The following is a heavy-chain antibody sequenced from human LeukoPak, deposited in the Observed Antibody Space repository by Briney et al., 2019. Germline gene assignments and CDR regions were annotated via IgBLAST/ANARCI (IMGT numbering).Heavy chain of an antibody. J-gene: IGHJ4*02. Sequence: GESLQISCKVSAYSFPRFWIGWVRQLPGKGLEWMGILSSADSYSRYSPSFERHVTISADKSITTAFLQWSSLEASDTAMYYCATRDGGHKVYNYWGQGTLVTVSS. CDR1: AYSFPRFW. D-gene: IGHD4-23*01. CDR3: ATRDGGHKVYNY. CDR2: LSSADSYS. V-gene: IGHV5-51*01.